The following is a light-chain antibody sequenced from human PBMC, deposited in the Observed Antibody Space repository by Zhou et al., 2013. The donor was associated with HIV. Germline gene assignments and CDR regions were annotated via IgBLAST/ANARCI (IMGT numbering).Light chain of an antibody. CDR1: QSISSW. CDR3: QQSYSNPET. J-gene: IGKJ4*01. CDR2: KAS. V-gene: IGKV1-5*03. Sequence: DIQMTQSPSTLSASVGDRVTITCRASQSISSWLAWYQQKPGKAPKLLIYKASSLESGVPSRFSGSGSGTEFTLTISSLQPDDFATYYCQQSYSNPETFGGGTKVEIK.